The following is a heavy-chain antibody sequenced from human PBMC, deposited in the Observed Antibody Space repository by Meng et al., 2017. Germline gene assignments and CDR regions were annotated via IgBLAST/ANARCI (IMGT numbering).Heavy chain of an antibody. J-gene: IGHJ5*02. CDR2: INTNTGTP. D-gene: IGHD2-15*01. Sequence: VYLVTSGSELQTPGASLTVSCTASGYTFARYAINWVRQAPGQGIEWMGCINTNTGTPTYAQGFTGRFVFSLDTSVSTAYLQISSLKAEDTAVYYCARLVAGTFGQLFDPWGQGTLVTVSS. CDR3: ARLVAGTFGQLFDP. CDR1: GYTFARYA. V-gene: IGHV7-4-1*02.